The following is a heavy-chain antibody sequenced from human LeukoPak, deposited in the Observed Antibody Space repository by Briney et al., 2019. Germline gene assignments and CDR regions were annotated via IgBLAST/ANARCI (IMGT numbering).Heavy chain of an antibody. CDR3: AKDQSDSGWPPSYFDY. CDR1: GFTFSTYT. Sequence: PGGCLRLSCAASGFTFSTYTMSWVRQAPGKGLEWVSANSGSGGSTYYADSVKGRFTISRDISKNTLYLQMNSLRAEDTAVYYCAKDQSDSGWPPSYFDYSGQGTLVTVSS. D-gene: IGHD6-19*01. V-gene: IGHV3-23*01. J-gene: IGHJ4*02. CDR2: NSGSGGST.